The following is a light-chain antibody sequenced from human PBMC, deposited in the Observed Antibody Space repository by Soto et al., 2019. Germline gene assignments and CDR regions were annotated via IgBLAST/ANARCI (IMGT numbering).Light chain of an antibody. CDR3: QQSNSYTRT. CDR1: QSISSW. V-gene: IGKV1-5*01. Sequence: DIQITQSPSTLYASVGDRVTITCRASQSISSWLAWYEQKPGTAPKLLIYDASSLQSGVPSRFSGTGAGTEFTLTISSLQPEDFATDYCQQSNSYTRTFGGGTKVDI. CDR2: DAS. J-gene: IGKJ4*02.